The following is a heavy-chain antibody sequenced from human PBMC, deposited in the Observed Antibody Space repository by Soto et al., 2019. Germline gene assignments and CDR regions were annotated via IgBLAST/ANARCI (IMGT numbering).Heavy chain of an antibody. D-gene: IGHD1-26*01. J-gene: IGHJ6*02. V-gene: IGHV3-23*01. CDR1: GFTFSSCA. CDR2: ISGNGAHI. Sequence: GGSLRLSCAASGFTFSSCAMSWVRQAPGQGLEWVSAISGNGAHIYYADSVKGRFTSSRDNSKNTLYLQVNSLRVEDTAVYFCAKGGYYHYSGMDVWGPGTTVTVSS. CDR3: AKGGYYHYSGMDV.